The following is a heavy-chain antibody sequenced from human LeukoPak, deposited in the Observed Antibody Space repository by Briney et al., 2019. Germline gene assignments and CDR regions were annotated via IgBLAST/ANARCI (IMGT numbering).Heavy chain of an antibody. V-gene: IGHV4-39*01. D-gene: IGHD3-9*01. CDR1: GGSVSISTSY. Sequence: SQTLSLTCTVSGGSVSISTSYWGWIRQPPGKGLEWIGSTYYSGSTSYNPSLKRRVDISVDTSKTQLSLKLTSVTAADTAVYYCASRDDILTGYVFDFWGQGTLVTVSS. CDR2: TYYSGST. CDR3: ASRDDILTGYVFDF. J-gene: IGHJ4*02.